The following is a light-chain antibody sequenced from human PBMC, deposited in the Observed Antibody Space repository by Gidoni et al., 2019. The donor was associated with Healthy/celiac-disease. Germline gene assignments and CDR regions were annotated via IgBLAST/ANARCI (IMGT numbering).Light chain of an antibody. CDR2: GAS. CDR1: QSVRSN. CDR3: HQYNDWPPWT. V-gene: IGKV3-15*01. Sequence: EIVMTQSPATLSGSPGESATLSCRARQSVRSNLAWYQQKPGQAPRVLIYGASTRATGIPARFSGSGSGTDFTLTISSLQSEDSAVYYCHQYNDWPPWTFGQGTKVEIK. J-gene: IGKJ1*01.